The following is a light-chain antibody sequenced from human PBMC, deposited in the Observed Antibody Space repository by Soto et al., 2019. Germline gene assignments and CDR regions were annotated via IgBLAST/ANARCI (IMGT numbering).Light chain of an antibody. CDR1: QSVTSK. V-gene: IGKV3-15*01. CDR3: QQYSNWPLT. J-gene: IGKJ4*01. CDR2: GAS. Sequence: EIVLTQSPATLSVSPGERATLSCRASQSVTSKLAWYQQKPGQAPRLLIYGASTRATGTPARFSGGGSGTEFTLTISSLESEDFAVYYCQQYSNWPLTFGGGTKVKIK.